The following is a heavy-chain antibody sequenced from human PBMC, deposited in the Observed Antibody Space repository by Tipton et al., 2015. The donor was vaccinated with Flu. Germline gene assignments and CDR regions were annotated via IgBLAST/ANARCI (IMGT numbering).Heavy chain of an antibody. CDR2: INQDGSEK. V-gene: IGHV3-7*01. Sequence: WIRQSPGKGLEWVANINQDGSEKYYVDSVKGRFTISRDNAKNSLYLQLNSLRAEDTAVYYCSISLNSWGQGTLVTVSS. CDR3: SISLNS. J-gene: IGHJ4*02.